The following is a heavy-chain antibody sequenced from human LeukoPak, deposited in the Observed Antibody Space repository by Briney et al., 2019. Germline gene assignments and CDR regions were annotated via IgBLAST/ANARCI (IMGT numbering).Heavy chain of an antibody. D-gene: IGHD5-12*01. V-gene: IGHV3-9*01. CDR2: ISWNSGSI. Sequence: GRSLRLSCAASGFTFDDYAMHWVRQAPGKGLEWVSGISWNSGSIGYADSVKGRFTISRDNAKNSLYLQMNSLRAEDTALYYCAKDIGKWLPYYFDYWGQGTLATVSS. J-gene: IGHJ4*02. CDR1: GFTFDDYA. CDR3: AKDIGKWLPYYFDY.